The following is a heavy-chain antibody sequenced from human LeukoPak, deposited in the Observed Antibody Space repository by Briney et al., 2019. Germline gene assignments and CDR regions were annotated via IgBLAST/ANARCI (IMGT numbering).Heavy chain of an antibody. D-gene: IGHD3-16*01. CDR2: ISGGGGST. CDR1: GFTFSSYA. CDR3: ARDGGSKFDY. Sequence: GGSLRLSCAASGFTFSSYAMNWVRQAPGKGLEWVSAISGGGGSTYYTDSVKGRFTISRDNSKNTLYLQMNSLRAEDTAVYYCARDGGSKFDYWGQGTLVTVSS. V-gene: IGHV3-23*01. J-gene: IGHJ4*02.